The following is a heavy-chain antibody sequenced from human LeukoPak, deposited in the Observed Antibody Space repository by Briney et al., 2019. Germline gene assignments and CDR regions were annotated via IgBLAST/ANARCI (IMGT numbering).Heavy chain of an antibody. J-gene: IGHJ2*01. CDR3: ARDPGYCSGGSCYSGDWYFDL. CDR1: GFTFSSYG. D-gene: IGHD2-15*01. CDR2: IWYDGSNK. V-gene: IGHV3-33*01. Sequence: GGSLRLSCAASGFTFSSYGMHWVRQAPGKGLEWVAFIWYDGSNKYYADSVKGRFTISRDNSKNTLYLQMNSLRAEDTAVYYCARDPGYCSGGSCYSGDWYFDLWGRGTLVTVSS.